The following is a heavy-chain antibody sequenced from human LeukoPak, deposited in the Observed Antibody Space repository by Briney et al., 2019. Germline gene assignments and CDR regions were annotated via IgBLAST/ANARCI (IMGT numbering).Heavy chain of an antibody. J-gene: IGHJ4*02. CDR3: AREVSKQQLMLED. V-gene: IGHV6-1*01. Sequence: SQTLSLTCAISGDSVSSNSAAWNWIRQSPSRGLEWLGRSYYRSKWYIDYAVSVKSRITINPDTSKNLFSLKLSSVTAADTAVYYCAREVSKQQLMLEDWGQGTLVTVSS. D-gene: IGHD6-13*01. CDR2: SYYRSKWYI. CDR1: GDSVSSNSAA.